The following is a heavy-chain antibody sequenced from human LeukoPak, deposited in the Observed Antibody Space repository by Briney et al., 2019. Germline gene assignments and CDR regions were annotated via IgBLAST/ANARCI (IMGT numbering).Heavy chain of an antibody. CDR1: GFTFSSYG. V-gene: IGHV3-33*01. J-gene: IGHJ5*02. CDR2: IWYDGSNK. Sequence: PGRSLRLSCAASGFTFSSYGMHWVRQAPGKGLEWVAVIWYDGSNKNYADSVKGRFTISRDNSKNTLYLQMNSLRAEDTAVYYCARDGGGYYQGWSDPWGQGTLVTVSS. D-gene: IGHD3-22*01. CDR3: ARDGGGYYQGWSDP.